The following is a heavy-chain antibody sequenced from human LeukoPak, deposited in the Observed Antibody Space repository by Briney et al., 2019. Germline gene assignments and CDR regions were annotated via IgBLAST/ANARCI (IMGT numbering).Heavy chain of an antibody. CDR2: IIPIFGTA. V-gene: IGHV1-69*13. D-gene: IGHD3-9*01. J-gene: IGHJ4*02. Sequence: SVKVSCKASGGTFSSYAISWVRQAPGQGLEWMGGIIPIFGTANYAQKFQGRVTITADESTSTAYMELSSLRSDDTAVYYCARSGVSILTGYMFDYWGQGTLVTVSS. CDR1: GGTFSSYA. CDR3: ARSGVSILTGYMFDY.